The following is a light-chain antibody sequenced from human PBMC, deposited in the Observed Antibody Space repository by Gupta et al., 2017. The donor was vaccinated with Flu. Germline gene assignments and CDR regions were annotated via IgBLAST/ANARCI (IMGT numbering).Light chain of an antibody. CDR3: QQYCSSPWT. CDR1: ESVSSSY. J-gene: IGKJ1*01. V-gene: IGKV3-20*01. CDR2: YAS. Sequence: GTLSLSPGERATLSGRASESVSSSYLAWYQQKPDQAPRLLIYYASNRATVIPDRFSGSGSGTEFTLTISRLEPEDSAVYYCQQYCSSPWTFGQGTKVEI.